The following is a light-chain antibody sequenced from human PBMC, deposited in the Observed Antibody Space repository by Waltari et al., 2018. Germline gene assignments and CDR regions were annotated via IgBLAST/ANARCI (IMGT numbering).Light chain of an antibody. CDR3: CSYAGNYIWV. V-gene: IGLV2-23*02. CDR1: SSDIGRYDI. Sequence: QSALTQPASVSGSPGQSVTISCTGASSDIGRYDIVSWYQQHPGNAPKLIICDVSKRPLGVSHRLAGSTSGDTAALTISGLQFEDEADYYCCSYAGNYIWVFGGGTRLTVL. J-gene: IGLJ3*02. CDR2: DVS.